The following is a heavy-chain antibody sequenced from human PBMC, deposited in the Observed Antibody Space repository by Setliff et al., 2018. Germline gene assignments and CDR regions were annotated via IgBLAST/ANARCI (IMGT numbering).Heavy chain of an antibody. V-gene: IGHV4-39*01. D-gene: IGHD6-19*01. CDR3: ARRQGDGSGWSTKHY. Sequence: SETLSLTCTVSGGSISSSSYYWGWIRQPPGKGLEWIGSMYDSGSTYYNPSLKSRVTISVDTSKTQFSLKLSSVTAADTAVYYCARRQGDGSGWSTKHYWGQGTPVTVSS. CDR1: GGSISSSSYY. CDR2: MYDSGST. J-gene: IGHJ4*02.